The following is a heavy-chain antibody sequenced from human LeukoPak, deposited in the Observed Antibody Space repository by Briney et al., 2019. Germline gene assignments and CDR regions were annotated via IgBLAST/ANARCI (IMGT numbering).Heavy chain of an antibody. V-gene: IGHV4-39*07. D-gene: IGHD3-22*01. CDR1: GGSISSSSYY. CDR2: MYYSGIT. CDR3: ARDKRSGYHQYYFDY. Sequence: PSETVSLTCTVSGGSISSSSYYWGWIRQPPGKGLEWIGTMYYSGITYYNPSLKSRVTTSVDTSKNQFSLKLSSVTAADTAVYYCARDKRSGYHQYYFDYWGQGTLVTVSS. J-gene: IGHJ4*02.